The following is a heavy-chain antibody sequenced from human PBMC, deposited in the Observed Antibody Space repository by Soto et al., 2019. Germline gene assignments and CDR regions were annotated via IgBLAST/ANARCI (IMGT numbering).Heavy chain of an antibody. V-gene: IGHV3-21*01. CDR1: GFTFSSYS. CDR2: ISSSSSYI. J-gene: IGHJ3*02. D-gene: IGHD6-6*01. Sequence: GGSLRLSCAASGFTFSSYSMNWVRQAPGKRLEWVSSISSSSSYIYYADSVKGRFTISRDNAKNSLYLQMNSLRAEDTAVYYCARRHISSSVAGHQQIWGQGTMVTVSS. CDR3: ARRHISSSVAGHQQI.